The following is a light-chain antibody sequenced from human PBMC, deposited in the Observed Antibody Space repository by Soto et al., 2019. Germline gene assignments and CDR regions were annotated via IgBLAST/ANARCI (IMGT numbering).Light chain of an antibody. Sequence: EIVLTQSPATLSLSPGERATLSCRASQSVSSYLAWYQQKPGQAPRLLIYGASNRATGIPDRFSGSGSGTDFTLTISRLEPEDFAVYYCQQYGSSPSLTFGGGTKVDIK. J-gene: IGKJ4*01. CDR1: QSVSSY. V-gene: IGKV3-20*01. CDR2: GAS. CDR3: QQYGSSPSLT.